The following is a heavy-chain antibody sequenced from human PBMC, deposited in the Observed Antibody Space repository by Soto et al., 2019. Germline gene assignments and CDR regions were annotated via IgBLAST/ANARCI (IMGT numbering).Heavy chain of an antibody. Sequence: PGGSLRLSCAASGFTFSGSAMHWVRQASGKGLEWVGRIRSKANSYATAYAASVKGRFTISRDDSKNTAYLQMNSLKTEDTAVYYCTRQHIVATIGYWGQGALVTVSS. CDR1: GFTFSGSA. CDR3: TRQHIVATIGY. CDR2: IRSKANSYAT. V-gene: IGHV3-73*01. J-gene: IGHJ4*02. D-gene: IGHD5-12*01.